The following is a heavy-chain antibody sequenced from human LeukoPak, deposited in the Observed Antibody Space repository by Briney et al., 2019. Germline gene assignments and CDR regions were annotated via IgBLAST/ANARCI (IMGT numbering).Heavy chain of an antibody. CDR1: GYTFTSYD. CDR2: MNPNSGNT. V-gene: IGHV1-8*01. D-gene: IGHD3-10*01. Sequence: ASVKVSCKASGYTFTSYDINWVRQATGQGLEWMGWMNPNSGNTGYAQKFQGRVTMTRNTSISTAYMELSSLRSEDTAVYYCARGHYYSSGSYMYWFDPWGQGTLVTVSS. J-gene: IGHJ5*02. CDR3: ARGHYYSSGSYMYWFDP.